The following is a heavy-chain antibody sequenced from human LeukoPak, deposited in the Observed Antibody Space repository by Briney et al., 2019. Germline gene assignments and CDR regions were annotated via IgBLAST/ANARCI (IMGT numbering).Heavy chain of an antibody. V-gene: IGHV4-39*07. Sequence: PSETLSLTCTVSGGSISSSSYYWGWIRQPPGKGLEWIGSIYYSGSTYYNPSLKSRVTISVDTSKNQFSLKLSSVTAADTAVYYCARRCSSTSCYRNYYYYMDVWGKGTTVTVSS. CDR2: IYYSGST. CDR3: ARRCSSTSCYRNYYYYMDV. CDR1: GGSISSSSYY. D-gene: IGHD2-2*01. J-gene: IGHJ6*03.